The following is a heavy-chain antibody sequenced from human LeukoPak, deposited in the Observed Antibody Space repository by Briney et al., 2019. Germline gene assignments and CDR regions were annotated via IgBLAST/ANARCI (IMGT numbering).Heavy chain of an antibody. CDR1: GGSISSYY. J-gene: IGHJ4*02. Sequence: SETLSLTCTVSGGSISSYYWSWIRQPAGKGLEWIGRIYTSGSTNYNPSLKSRVTMSVDTSKNQFSLKLSSVTAEDTAVYYCARANQDYGGSQFDYWGQGTLVTVSS. CDR3: ARANQDYGGSQFDY. D-gene: IGHD4-23*01. V-gene: IGHV4-4*07. CDR2: IYTSGST.